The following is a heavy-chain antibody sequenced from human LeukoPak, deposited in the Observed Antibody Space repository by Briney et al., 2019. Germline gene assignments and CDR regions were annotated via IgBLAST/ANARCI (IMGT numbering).Heavy chain of an antibody. Sequence: SETLSLTCTVSGVSMSSSPYCWGWIRQPPGKGLEWIGTIYDSGNTNYNPSLRSRLTISVDTSRNQFSLKLSSVTAADTAVYYCARHDCDSSRCSVNWFDPWGQGTLVTVSS. V-gene: IGHV4-39*01. CDR3: ARHDCDSSRCSVNWFDP. CDR1: GVSMSSSPYC. J-gene: IGHJ5*02. D-gene: IGHD2/OR15-2a*01. CDR2: IYDSGNT.